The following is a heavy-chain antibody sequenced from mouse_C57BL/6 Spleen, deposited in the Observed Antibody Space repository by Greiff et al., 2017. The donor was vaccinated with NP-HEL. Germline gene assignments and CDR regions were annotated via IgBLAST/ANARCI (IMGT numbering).Heavy chain of an antibody. Sequence: QVQLQQSGAELMKPGASVKLSCKATGYTFNGYWIEWVKQRPGHGLEWIGEILPGSGSTNYNEKFKGKATFTADTSSNTAYMQLSSLTTEDSAIYYCESIPYDCDWWYFDVWGTGTTVTVSS. V-gene: IGHV1-9*01. CDR1: GYTFNGYW. J-gene: IGHJ1*03. CDR3: ESIPYDCDWWYFDV. D-gene: IGHD2-4*01. CDR2: ILPGSGST.